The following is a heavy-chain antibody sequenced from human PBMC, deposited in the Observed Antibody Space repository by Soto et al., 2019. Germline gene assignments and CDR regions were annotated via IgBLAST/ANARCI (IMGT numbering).Heavy chain of an antibody. CDR3: ARSQGSSTSLEIYYYYYYGMDV. Sequence: QVQLVQSGAEVQKPGSSVKVSCKASGGTFSSYAISWVRQAPGQGLEWMGGIIPISGTANYAQKFQGRVTIPAEESTGTAYMELSSLRSEDTALYYCARSQGSSTSLEIYYYYYYGMDVWGQGTTVTGSS. CDR1: GGTFSSYA. D-gene: IGHD2-2*01. V-gene: IGHV1-69*01. CDR2: IIPISGTA. J-gene: IGHJ6*02.